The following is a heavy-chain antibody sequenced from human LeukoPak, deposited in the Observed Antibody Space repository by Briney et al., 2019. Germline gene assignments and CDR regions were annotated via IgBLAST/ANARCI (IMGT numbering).Heavy chain of an antibody. D-gene: IGHD3-3*01. CDR2: IKQDGSEK. V-gene: IGHV3-7*03. CDR3: ARDEMEWFSPFDY. CDR1: GFTFSSYW. Sequence: GGSLRLSCAASGFTFSSYWMSWVRQAPGKGLEWVANIKQDGSEKYYVDSVKGRFTISRDNAKNSLYLQMNSLGAEDTAVYYCARDEMEWFSPFDYWGQGTLVTVSS. J-gene: IGHJ4*02.